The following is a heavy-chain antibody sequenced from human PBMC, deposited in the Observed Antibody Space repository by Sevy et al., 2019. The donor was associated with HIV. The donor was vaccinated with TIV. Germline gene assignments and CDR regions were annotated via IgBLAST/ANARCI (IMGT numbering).Heavy chain of an antibody. J-gene: IGHJ6*02. V-gene: IGHV3-11*01. D-gene: IGHD3-16*01. Sequence: GGSLRLSCAASGFIFSDRYMNWIRQAPGKGLEWIAYITSNGNTIYYADSVKGRFTISRDNAKNSPFLQMNSLRAEDTAMYYCASSLLVDGRWGPPYGMDVWGQGTTVTVSS. CDR2: ITSNGNTI. CDR3: ASSLLVDGRWGPPYGMDV. CDR1: GFIFSDRY.